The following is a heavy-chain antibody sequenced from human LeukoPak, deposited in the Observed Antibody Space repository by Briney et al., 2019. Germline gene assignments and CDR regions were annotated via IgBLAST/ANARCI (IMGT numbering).Heavy chain of an antibody. Sequence: LRLSCAASGFTFSSYAMHWVRQAPGKGLEWVANIKQDGSDKFYLTSVRGRFTISRDNAKNSLFLQMNSLRVEDTAVYYCARGGGHLDCWGQGTLVTVSS. V-gene: IGHV3-7*03. D-gene: IGHD4-23*01. CDR1: GFTFSSYA. CDR2: IKQDGSDK. J-gene: IGHJ4*02. CDR3: ARGGGHLDC.